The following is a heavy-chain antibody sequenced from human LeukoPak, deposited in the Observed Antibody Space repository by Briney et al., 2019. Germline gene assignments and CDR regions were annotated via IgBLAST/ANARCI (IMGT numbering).Heavy chain of an antibody. D-gene: IGHD6-25*01. V-gene: IGHV4-4*02. J-gene: IGHJ4*02. CDR2: IYHSGST. CDR3: ARQRQGYPGGFDY. Sequence: PSETLSLTCAVSGGSISSSNWWSWVRQPPGKGLEWIGEIYHSGSTNYNPSLKSRVTISVDKSKNQFSLKLSSVTAADTAVYYCARQRQGYPGGFDYWGQGTLVTVSS. CDR1: GGSISSSNW.